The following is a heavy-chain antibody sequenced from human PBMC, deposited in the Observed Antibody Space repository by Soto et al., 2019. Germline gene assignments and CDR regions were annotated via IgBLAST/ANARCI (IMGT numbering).Heavy chain of an antibody. CDR1: GYTFTSYA. CDR3: ARDQRLLWFGELLVSGFDP. CDR2: INAGNGNT. D-gene: IGHD3-10*01. V-gene: IGHV1-3*01. Sequence: GASVKVSCKASGYTFTSYAMHWVRQAPGQRLEWMGWINAGNGNTKYSQKFQGRVTITRDTSASTAYMELSSLRSEDTAVYYCARDQRLLWFGELLVSGFDPWGQGTLVTVS. J-gene: IGHJ5*02.